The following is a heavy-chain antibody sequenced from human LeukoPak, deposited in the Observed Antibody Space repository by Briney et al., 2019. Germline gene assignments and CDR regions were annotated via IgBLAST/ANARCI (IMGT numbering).Heavy chain of an antibody. J-gene: IGHJ4*02. CDR1: GFTFRTYS. CDR3: AREAFSSGWLLDN. D-gene: IGHD6-19*01. CDR2: ISYTGSSE. V-gene: IGHV3-30*01. Sequence: GGSLRLSCAASGFTFRTYSMHWVRQVPGKAPQWVSAISYTGSSENYADSVKGRFTISRDNSKNTLYLQMDSLRSEDSAVYYCAREAFSSGWLLDNWGQGTLVTVSS.